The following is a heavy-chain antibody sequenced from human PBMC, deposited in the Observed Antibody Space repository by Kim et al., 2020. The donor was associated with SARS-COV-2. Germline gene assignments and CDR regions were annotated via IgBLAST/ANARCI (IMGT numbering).Heavy chain of an antibody. Sequence: GGSLRLSCAPSGFTFSSFGMHWVRQAPGKGLESVAVIYYDGSNKYYADSVKGRFIISRDNSKNTLYLQMNSLRVEDTAIYYCAKDPSGCRGGVCYPDSWGQGIVVTVSS. CDR1: GFTFSSFG. V-gene: IGHV3-33*06. D-gene: IGHD2-15*01. CDR2: IYYDGSNK. CDR3: AKDPSGCRGGVCYPDS. J-gene: IGHJ4*02.